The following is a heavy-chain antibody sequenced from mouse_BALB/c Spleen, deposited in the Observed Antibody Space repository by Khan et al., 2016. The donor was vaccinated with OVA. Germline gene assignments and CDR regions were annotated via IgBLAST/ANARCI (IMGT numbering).Heavy chain of an antibody. D-gene: IGHD1-2*01. V-gene: IGHV1-18*01. CDR1: NYSFTDYT. J-gene: IGHJ3*01. Sequence: VQLKQSGPELVKPGDSMKISCKASNYSFTDYTMNWVKQSHGKNLEWIGLINPYNGGSNYNQKFKGKATLTVDKSSSTAYMELLSLTSEDSAVYYGTRAGYGGFADWGQGTLVTVSA. CDR2: INPYNGGS. CDR3: TRAGYGGFAD.